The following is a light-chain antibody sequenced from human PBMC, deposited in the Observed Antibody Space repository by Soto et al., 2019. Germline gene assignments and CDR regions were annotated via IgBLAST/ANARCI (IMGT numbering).Light chain of an antibody. J-gene: IGKJ4*01. CDR1: QSVLYTSNNKNY. CDR3: QQDSSTPLT. Sequence: DIVMTQSPDSLAVSLGERATINCKSSQSVLYTSNNKNYLAWYQQKPGQPPKLLIDWASTRESGVPDRFSGSGSETDFPLTIGSLQAEDVAVYYCQQDSSTPLTFGGGTKVEIK. V-gene: IGKV4-1*01. CDR2: WAS.